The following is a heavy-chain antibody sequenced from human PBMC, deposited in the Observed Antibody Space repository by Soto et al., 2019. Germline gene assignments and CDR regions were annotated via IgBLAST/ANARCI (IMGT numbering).Heavy chain of an antibody. CDR2: IYYSGST. CDR1: GGSISSYY. CDR3: AKEMGARKPFDY. J-gene: IGHJ4*02. Sequence: LETLSLTCTVSGGSISSYYLSWIRQPPGKGLEWIGYIYYSGSTNYNPSLKSRVTISVDTSKNQFSLKLSSVTAADTALYYCAKEMGARKPFDYWGQGTLVTVSS. V-gene: IGHV4-59*12. D-gene: IGHD1-26*01.